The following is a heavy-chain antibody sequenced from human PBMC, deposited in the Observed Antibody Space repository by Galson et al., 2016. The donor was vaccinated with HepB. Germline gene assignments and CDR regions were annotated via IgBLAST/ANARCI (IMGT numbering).Heavy chain of an antibody. Sequence: QSGAEVKKPGESLKISCKGSGYSFTSHWIGWVRQMPGKGLEWMGIIYPGDSDTRYSPSFQGQVTISADKSITTAYLQWNSLKASDTAMYYCARTASTSPGAYYMDVWGKGTTVTVS. V-gene: IGHV5-51*01. CDR2: IYPGDSDT. D-gene: IGHD2-2*01. J-gene: IGHJ6*03. CDR3: ARTASTSPGAYYMDV. CDR1: GYSFTSHW.